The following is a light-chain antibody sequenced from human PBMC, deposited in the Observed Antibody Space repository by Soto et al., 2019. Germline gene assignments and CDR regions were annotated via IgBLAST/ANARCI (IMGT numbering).Light chain of an antibody. V-gene: IGLV1-47*01. Sequence: QSVLTQPPSASGTPGQRVTISCSGSSSNIGGNYVYWYQHLPGTAPKLLIYRNNQLPSGVPDRISASKSGTSASLAISGLRSEDEADYYCASWDGNLSGHVFGTGTKLTVL. CDR2: RNN. CDR3: ASWDGNLSGHV. CDR1: SSNIGGNY. J-gene: IGLJ1*01.